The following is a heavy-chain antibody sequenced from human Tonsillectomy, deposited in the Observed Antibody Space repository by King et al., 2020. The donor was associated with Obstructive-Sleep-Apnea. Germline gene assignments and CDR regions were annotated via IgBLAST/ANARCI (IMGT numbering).Heavy chain of an antibody. CDR3: TRLSGSSVDY. J-gene: IGHJ4*02. V-gene: IGHV3-7*01. D-gene: IGHD1-26*01. Sequence: VQLVESGGGLVQPGGSLRLSCAASGFTFSSSWMSWVRQAPGKGLEWVANIKQDGSEKYYVDSVKGRFTISRDNAKNSLYLQMNSLRVEDTAVYYCTRLSGSSVDYWGQGTLVTVTS. CDR2: IKQDGSEK. CDR1: GFTFSSSW.